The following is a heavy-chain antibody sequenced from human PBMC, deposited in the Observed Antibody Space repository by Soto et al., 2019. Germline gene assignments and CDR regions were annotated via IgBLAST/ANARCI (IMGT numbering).Heavy chain of an antibody. V-gene: IGHV3-11*01. CDR3: VRDTPPDSETVYMDV. D-gene: IGHD4-17*01. CDR2: ISSSGSLI. J-gene: IGHJ6*02. CDR1: GFTFSDFY. Sequence: GSLRLACSASGFTFSDFYMSWVRQAPGKGLEWISYISSSGSLIYYADSVKGRFTISRDNANNSLYLQMNSLRVEDTAVYYCVRDTPPDSETVYMDVWGQGDKVTVSS.